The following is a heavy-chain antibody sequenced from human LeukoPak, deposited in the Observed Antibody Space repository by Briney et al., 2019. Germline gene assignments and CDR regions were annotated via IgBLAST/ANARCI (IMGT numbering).Heavy chain of an antibody. V-gene: IGHV4-61*02. Sequence: SQTLSLTCTVSGGSISSGSYYWSWIRQPAGKGLEWIGRIYTSGSTNYNPSLKSRVTISVDTSKNQFSLKLSSVAAADAAVYYCARRYTSSWYFDYWGQGTLVTVSS. J-gene: IGHJ4*02. D-gene: IGHD6-13*01. CDR3: ARRYTSSWYFDY. CDR1: GGSISSGSYY. CDR2: IYTSGST.